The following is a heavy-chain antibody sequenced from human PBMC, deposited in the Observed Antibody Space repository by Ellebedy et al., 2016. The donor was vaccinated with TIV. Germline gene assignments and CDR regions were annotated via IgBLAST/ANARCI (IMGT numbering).Heavy chain of an antibody. CDR3: AKYSSSWYEDY. CDR2: ISGSSSNT. Sequence: GESLKISCAASGFTFSSYAMTWVRQAPGKGLEWVSAISGSSSNTYYADSVKGRFTISRDNSKNTVYLQVNSLRAEDTAVYFCAKYSSSWYEDYWGQGTLVTVSS. J-gene: IGHJ4*02. D-gene: IGHD2-2*01. V-gene: IGHV3-23*01. CDR1: GFTFSSYA.